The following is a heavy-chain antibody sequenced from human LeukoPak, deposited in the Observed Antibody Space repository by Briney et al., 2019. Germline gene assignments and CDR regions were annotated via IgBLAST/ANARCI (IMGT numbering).Heavy chain of an antibody. CDR1: GYSFTDYC. CDR3: ARADFIDAGPYLIGP. D-gene: IGHD3-3*01. CDR2: INTKSGRT. V-gene: IGHV1-2*02. Sequence: ASVKVSRKTSGYSFTDYCIHWVRQAPGQGLEWMGWINTKSGRTSSARKFQGRVTMTRDPSITTVYMDMAWLTSDDTAIYFCARADFIDAGPYLIGPWGQGTLVTVSS. J-gene: IGHJ5*02.